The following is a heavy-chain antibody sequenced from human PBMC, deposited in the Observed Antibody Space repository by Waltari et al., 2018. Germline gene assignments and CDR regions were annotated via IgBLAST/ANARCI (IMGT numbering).Heavy chain of an antibody. CDR1: GFSLSTSGVG. J-gene: IGHJ4*02. V-gene: IGHV2-5*01. CDR2: IYWNDDK. D-gene: IGHD6-13*01. CDR3: AHSKVLQQLVRGGGWDY. Sequence: QITLKESGPTLVKPTQTLTLTCTFSGFSLSTSGVGVGWIRQPPGKALEWLALIYWNDDKRYSPSLKSRLTITKDTSKNQVVLTMTNMDPVDTATYYCAHSKVLQQLVRGGGWDYWGQGTLVTVSS.